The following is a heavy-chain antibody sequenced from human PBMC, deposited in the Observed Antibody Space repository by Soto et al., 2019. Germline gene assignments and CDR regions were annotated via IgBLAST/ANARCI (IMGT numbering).Heavy chain of an antibody. CDR3: CGFHYYCFRGYFYHYYYMDV. V-gene: IGHV3-66*01. D-gene: IGHD3-10*01. Sequence: EVQLVESGGGLVQPGGSLRLSCAASGFTVSSNYMSWVRQAPGKGLEWVSVIYSGGSTYYADSVKGRFTISRDNSKKTLHHQQNSLRGEDKTVDYCCGFHYYCFRGYFYHYYYMDVWGKGTTVTVSS. J-gene: IGHJ6*03. CDR2: IYSGGST. CDR1: GFTVSSNY.